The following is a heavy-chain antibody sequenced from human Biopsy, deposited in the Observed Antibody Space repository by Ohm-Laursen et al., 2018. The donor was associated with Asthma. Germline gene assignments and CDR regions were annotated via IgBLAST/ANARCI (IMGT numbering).Heavy chain of an antibody. V-gene: IGHV1-69*13. CDR3: ARKAGSCISRTCYSLDF. J-gene: IGHJ4*02. CDR1: GGTFNTYV. D-gene: IGHD2-2*01. CDR2: VNSVFGTT. Sequence: ASVKVSCKSLGGTFNTYVIGWVRQAPGQGLEWMGGVNSVFGTTTYPQKFQDRVTITADDSTSTVYMELSSLRSEDAAVYYCARKAGSCISRTCYSLDFWGQGTLVTVSS.